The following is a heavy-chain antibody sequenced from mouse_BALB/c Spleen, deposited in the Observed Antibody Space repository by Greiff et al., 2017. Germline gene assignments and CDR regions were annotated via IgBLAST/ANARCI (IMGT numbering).Heavy chain of an antibody. CDR3: ARTYYRYGYYFDY. D-gene: IGHD2-14*01. V-gene: IGHV3-8*02. J-gene: IGHJ2*01. CDR1: GDSITSGY. CDR2: ISYSGST. Sequence: EVKLMESGPSLVKPSQTLSLTCSVTGDSITSGYWNWIRKFPGNKLEYMGYISYSGSTYYNPSLKSRISITRDTSKNQYYLQLNSVTTEDTATYYCARTYYRYGYYFDYWGQGTTLTVSS.